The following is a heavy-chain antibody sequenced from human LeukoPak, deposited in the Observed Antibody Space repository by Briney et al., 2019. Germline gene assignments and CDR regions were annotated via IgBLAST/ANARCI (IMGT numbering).Heavy chain of an antibody. CDR1: GGSFSGYY. CDR3: ARKGYYDYVWGSYRLFDY. V-gene: IGHV4-34*01. D-gene: IGHD3-16*02. Sequence: PSETLSLTCAVYGGSFSGYYWSWIRQPPGKGLEWIGEINHSGSTNYNPSLKSRVTISVDTSKNQFSLKLSSVTAADTAVYYCARKGYYDYVWGSYRLFDYWGQGTLVTVSS. J-gene: IGHJ4*02. CDR2: INHSGST.